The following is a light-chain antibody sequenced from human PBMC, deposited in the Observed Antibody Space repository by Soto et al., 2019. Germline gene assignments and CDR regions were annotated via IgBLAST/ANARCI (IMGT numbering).Light chain of an antibody. V-gene: IGKV3-11*01. J-gene: IGKJ5*01. CDR2: DAS. Sequence: EIVMTQSPATLSVSPGERATLSCRASQSVSSNLAWYQQKPGQPPRLLIYDASNRATGIPARFSGSGSGTDFTLTITSLEPEDSAIYYCQQRSNWPPFGQGTRLEIK. CDR1: QSVSSN. CDR3: QQRSNWPP.